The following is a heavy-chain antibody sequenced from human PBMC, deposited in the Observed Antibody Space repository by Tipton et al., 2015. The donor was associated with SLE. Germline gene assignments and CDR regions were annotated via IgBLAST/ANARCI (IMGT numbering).Heavy chain of an antibody. Sequence: TLSLTCAVYGGSFSGYYWSWIRQPPGKGLEWIGEINHSGSTNDNPSLKSRVTISVDTSKNQFSLKLSSVTAADTAVYYCARAPLGSVPLDYWGQGTLVTVSS. J-gene: IGHJ4*02. CDR2: INHSGST. CDR1: GGSFSGYY. CDR3: ARAPLGSVPLDY. V-gene: IGHV4-34*01. D-gene: IGHD1-26*01.